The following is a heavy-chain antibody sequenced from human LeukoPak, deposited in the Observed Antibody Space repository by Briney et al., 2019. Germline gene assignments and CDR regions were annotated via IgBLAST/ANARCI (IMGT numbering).Heavy chain of an antibody. J-gene: IGHJ5*02. CDR2: INWNGGST. Sequence: GGSLRLSCAASGFTFDDYGMSWVRHAPGKGLEWVSGINWNGGSTGYADSVKGRFTISRDNAKNSLYLQMNSLRAEDTALYYCARDYIVVVPAARKETNWFDPWGQGTLVTVSS. D-gene: IGHD2-2*01. CDR1: GFTFDDYG. V-gene: IGHV3-20*04. CDR3: ARDYIVVVPAARKETNWFDP.